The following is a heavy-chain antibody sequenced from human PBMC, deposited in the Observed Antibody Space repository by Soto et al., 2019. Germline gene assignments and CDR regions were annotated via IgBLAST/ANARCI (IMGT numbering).Heavy chain of an antibody. J-gene: IGHJ6*02. Sequence: QVQLVESGGGVVQPGESLRLACEASGFVFSRFGMHWVRQAPGKGLEWVAVIWYDGNNKYYGDSVKGRFTISRDNSKNTVYLRMSRLGVDDTAVYYCVRDDVTEAAGSYYHYALDVWGQGTKVTVSS. CDR1: GFVFSRFG. D-gene: IGHD6-13*01. V-gene: IGHV3-33*08. CDR2: IWYDGNNK. CDR3: VRDDVTEAAGSYYHYALDV.